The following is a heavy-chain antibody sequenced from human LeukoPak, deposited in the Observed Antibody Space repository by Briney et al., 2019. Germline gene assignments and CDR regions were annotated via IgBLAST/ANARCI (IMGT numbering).Heavy chain of an antibody. CDR3: ARGVYIAAAQYGY. V-gene: IGHV4-59*01. J-gene: IGHJ4*02. CDR1: GGSISSYY. CDR2: IYYNGTA. D-gene: IGHD6-13*01. Sequence: SETLSLTCTVSGGSISSYYWSWIRQPPGKGLEWIGYIYYNGTANYNPSLKSRVTISVDTSKNQFSLQLSSVTAADTAVYYCARGVYIAAAQYGYWGQGTLVTVSS.